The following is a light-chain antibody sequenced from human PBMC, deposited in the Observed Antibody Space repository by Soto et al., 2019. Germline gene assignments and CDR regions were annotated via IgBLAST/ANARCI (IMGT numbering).Light chain of an antibody. V-gene: IGKV3-20*01. CDR1: QSISSSY. J-gene: IGKJ1*01. CDR2: GAS. CDR3: PQYGSSPQT. Sequence: EIVLTQSPGTLSLSPGERATLSCRASQSISSSYLAWYQQKPGQAPRLLIYGASSRATDIPDRFSGSGSGTDFTLTISRLEPEDFAVYYCPQYGSSPQTFGQGTKVEIK.